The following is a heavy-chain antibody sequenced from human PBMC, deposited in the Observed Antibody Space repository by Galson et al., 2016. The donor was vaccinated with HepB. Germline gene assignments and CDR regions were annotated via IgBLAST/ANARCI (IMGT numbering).Heavy chain of an antibody. Sequence: SLRLSCAASGFTYSDYSMNWVRQAPGKGLEWVSPINGFSTYTKYADSVKGRFTISRDNAQNSLYLEMNSLRPEDTAVYFCARDSYTSGWYLAGYFDSWGQGTLVTVSS. J-gene: IGHJ4*02. CDR2: INGFSTYT. CDR3: ARDSYTSGWYLAGYFDS. V-gene: IGHV3-21*01. CDR1: GFTYSDYS. D-gene: IGHD6-19*01.